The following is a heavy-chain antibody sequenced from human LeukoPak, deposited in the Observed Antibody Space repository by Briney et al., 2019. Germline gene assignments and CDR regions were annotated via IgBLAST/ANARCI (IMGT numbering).Heavy chain of an antibody. V-gene: IGHV1-69*13. CDR2: IIPIFGTA. CDR3: ARVDPIVVVPAASPYYYYYMDV. Sequence: SVKVSCKASGGTFSSYAISWVRQAPGQGLEWMGGIIPIFGTANYAQKFQGRVTITADESTSTAYMELSSLRSEDTAVYYCARVDPIVVVPAASPYYYYYMDVWGKGTTVTVSS. D-gene: IGHD2-2*01. CDR1: GGTFSSYA. J-gene: IGHJ6*03.